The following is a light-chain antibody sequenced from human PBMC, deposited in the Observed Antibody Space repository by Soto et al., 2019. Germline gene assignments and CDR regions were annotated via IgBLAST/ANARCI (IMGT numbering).Light chain of an antibody. V-gene: IGKV1-12*02. Sequence: DIQMTQSPSSVSASVGDRVTITCRASQHINIYLTWYQKRPGKAPKLLIYGGSTLQPGVPSRFSGSGSGTEFTLTISSLQPEDFATCHCLQTSSFPFTFGGGTKVEIK. CDR1: QHINIY. CDR3: LQTSSFPFT. J-gene: IGKJ4*02. CDR2: GGS.